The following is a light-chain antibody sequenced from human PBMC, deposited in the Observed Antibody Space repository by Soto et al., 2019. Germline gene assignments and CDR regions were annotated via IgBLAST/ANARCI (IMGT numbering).Light chain of an antibody. V-gene: IGKV1-39*01. CDR2: AAS. CDR1: QSISNW. J-gene: IGKJ1*01. Sequence: DIQMTQSPSTLPASVGDRVTITCRASQSISNWLAWYQQKPGKAPKLLIYAASSLQSGVPSRFSGSGSGTDFTLTISSLQPEDFATYYCQQSYSTPPGTFGQGTKVDIK. CDR3: QQSYSTPPGT.